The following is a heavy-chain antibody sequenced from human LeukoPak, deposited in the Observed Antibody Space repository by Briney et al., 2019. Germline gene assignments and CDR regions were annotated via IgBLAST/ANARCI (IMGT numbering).Heavy chain of an antibody. D-gene: IGHD3-22*01. CDR3: AKAGGYYYVGDYYFDY. Sequence: GGSLRLSCAASGFTFSNYGMHWVRQPPGRGLEWVAVISYDGSDRYYADSVKGRFTITRDNSNNTLYLQMNSLRAEDTAVYYCAKAGGYYYVGDYYFDYWGQGALVTVSS. V-gene: IGHV3-30*18. J-gene: IGHJ4*02. CDR2: ISYDGSDR. CDR1: GFTFSNYG.